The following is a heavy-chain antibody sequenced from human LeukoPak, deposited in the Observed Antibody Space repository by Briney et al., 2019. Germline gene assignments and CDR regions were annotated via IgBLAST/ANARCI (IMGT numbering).Heavy chain of an antibody. CDR2: IRSDGNKK. CDR1: VFTFSSYG. J-gene: IGHJ4*02. Sequence: GGSLRLSCAASVFTFSSYGMYWVRQAPGKGLEWVAFIRSDGNKKYYADSVKGRFTISRDNAKNSLYLQMNSLRAEDTAVYYCAIGRRDGYNLVDSFDYWGQGTLVIVSS. CDR3: AIGRRDGYNLVDSFDY. V-gene: IGHV3-30*02. D-gene: IGHD5-24*01.